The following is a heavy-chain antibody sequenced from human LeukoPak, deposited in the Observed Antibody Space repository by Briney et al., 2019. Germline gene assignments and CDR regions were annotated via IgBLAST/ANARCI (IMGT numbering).Heavy chain of an antibody. D-gene: IGHD1/OR15-1a*01. Sequence: PGASLRLSCAASGFTFSTHAMSWVRQAPGKGLEWVSSLSGDGSTTYHADSVKGRFTISRDNSRSTLYLQVNSLSAEDTAVYYCARGTSLGRPGTYYFDYWGQGALVTVSS. CDR3: ARGTSLGRPGTYYFDY. J-gene: IGHJ4*02. V-gene: IGHV3-23*01. CDR1: GFTFSTHA. CDR2: LSGDGSTT.